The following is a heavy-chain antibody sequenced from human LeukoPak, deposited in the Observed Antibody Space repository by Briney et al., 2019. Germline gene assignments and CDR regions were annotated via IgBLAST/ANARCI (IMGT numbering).Heavy chain of an antibody. D-gene: IGHD1-20*01. CDR3: AKILTGTGHTMDV. Sequence: SETLSLTCTVSGGSIIGYYWSWIRQPPGKGLEWIAYIYYNGISNYNPSLKSRVIISVDSSKNQFSLKLTSVTAADTAVYYCAKILTGTGHTMDVWGQGTTVTVSS. J-gene: IGHJ6*02. CDR2: IYYNGIS. CDR1: GGSIIGYY. V-gene: IGHV4-59*01.